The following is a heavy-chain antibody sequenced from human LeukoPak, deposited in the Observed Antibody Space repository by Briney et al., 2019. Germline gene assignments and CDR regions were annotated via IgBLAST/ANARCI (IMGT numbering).Heavy chain of an antibody. J-gene: IGHJ4*02. Sequence: GGSLRLSCAASGFTFSSYGMHWVRQAPGKGLEWVAFIRYDGSNKYYADSVKGRFTISRDNSKNTLYLQMNSLRAEDTAVYYCARPAGDYYTSAYFDYWGQGTLVTVSS. CDR3: ARPAGDYYTSAYFDY. V-gene: IGHV3-30*02. CDR1: GFTFSSYG. D-gene: IGHD4-17*01. CDR2: IRYDGSNK.